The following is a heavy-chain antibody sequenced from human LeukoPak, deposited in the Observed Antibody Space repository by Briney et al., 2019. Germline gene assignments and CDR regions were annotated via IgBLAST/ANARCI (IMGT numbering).Heavy chain of an antibody. CDR3: VRDLGGRSGH. Sequence: QTLSLTCDISGDSVSSNSVIWNWIRQSPSRGLEWLGRTYYKSKWYNDYATSVQSRITINSDTSRNQFSLQLNSVTPEDTAVYYCVRDLGGRSGHWGQGTLVTVSS. V-gene: IGHV6-1*01. CDR2: TYYKSKWYN. J-gene: IGHJ4*02. CDR1: GDSVSSNSVI. D-gene: IGHD1-26*01.